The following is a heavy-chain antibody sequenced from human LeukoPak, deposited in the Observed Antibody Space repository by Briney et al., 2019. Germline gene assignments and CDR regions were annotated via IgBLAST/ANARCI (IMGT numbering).Heavy chain of an antibody. CDR1: GSTFDDYG. Sequence: GGSLRLSCAASGSTFDDYGMSWVRQAPGKGLEWVCGINRNGGSTGYADSVRGRFTISRDNAKNSLYLQMNSLRVEDTAFYYCARGFSGGPFDCWGQGTPVTVSS. V-gene: IGHV3-20*04. J-gene: IGHJ4*02. D-gene: IGHD6-19*01. CDR3: ARGFSGGPFDC. CDR2: INRNGGST.